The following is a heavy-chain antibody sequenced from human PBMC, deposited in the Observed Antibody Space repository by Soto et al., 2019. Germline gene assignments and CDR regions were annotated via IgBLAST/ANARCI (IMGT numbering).Heavy chain of an antibody. D-gene: IGHD1-26*01. CDR3: ARSSLEPGSYYAFDI. CDR1: GFTFSSYA. V-gene: IGHV3-30-3*01. CDR2: ISYDGSNK. J-gene: IGHJ3*02. Sequence: GGSLRLSCAASGFTFSSYAMHWVRQAPGKGLEWVAVISYDGSNKYYADSVKGRFTISRDNSKNTLYLQMNSLRAEDTAVYYCARSSLEPGSYYAFDIWGQGTMVTV.